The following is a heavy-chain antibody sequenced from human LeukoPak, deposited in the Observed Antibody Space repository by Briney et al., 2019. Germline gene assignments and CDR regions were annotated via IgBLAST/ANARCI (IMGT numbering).Heavy chain of an antibody. CDR1: GLTFSSYA. CDR2: ISGSGGST. V-gene: IGHV3-23*01. Sequence: GGSLRLSCVASGLTFSSYAMSWVRQAPGKGLEWVSAISGSGGSTYYADSVKGRFTISRDNSKNTLHLQINSLRAEDTAVYYCAKDLNQGLWDWGQGTLVTVSS. J-gene: IGHJ4*02. CDR3: AKDLNQGLWD. D-gene: IGHD3-16*01.